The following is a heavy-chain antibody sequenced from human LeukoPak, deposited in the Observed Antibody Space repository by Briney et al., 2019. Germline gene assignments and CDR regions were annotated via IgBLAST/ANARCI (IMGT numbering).Heavy chain of an antibody. CDR1: GFSFGDFG. J-gene: IGHJ6*02. Sequence: GGSLRLSCAASGFSFGDFGMSWVRQAPGKGLEWVSGINWNGVGTSYIDSVKGRFTVSRDNAKNSLYLQMNSPRGEDTALYFCARGRYDISTVHRFFYYGMDVWGQGTPVTVSS. CDR2: INWNGVGT. V-gene: IGHV3-20*04. D-gene: IGHD3-22*01. CDR3: ARGRYDISTVHRFFYYGMDV.